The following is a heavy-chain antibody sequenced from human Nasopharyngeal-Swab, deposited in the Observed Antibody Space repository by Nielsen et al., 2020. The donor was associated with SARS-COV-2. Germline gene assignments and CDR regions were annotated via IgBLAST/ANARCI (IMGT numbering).Heavy chain of an antibody. V-gene: IGHV4-59*11. J-gene: IGHJ5*02. Sequence: SGTLSLTCTVSGVSITSQYWSWIRQPPGKGLEWIGYISHNSGTSYSPSLKSRVTMFLDTSKNQFSLRLRSLNAADTAVYYCAKEGATGWFDPWGQGTLVTVSS. CDR2: ISHNSGT. CDR3: AKEGATGWFDP. CDR1: GVSITSQY.